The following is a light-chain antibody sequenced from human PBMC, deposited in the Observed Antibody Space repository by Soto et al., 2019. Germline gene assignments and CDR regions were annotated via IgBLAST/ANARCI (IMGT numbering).Light chain of an antibody. CDR3: SSYTTTSTLV. Sequence: QSVLTQPASVSGSPGQSITISCIGTSSDISAYNSVSWYQQHPGKAPKLIIYEVSSRPSGVSNRFSGSKSGNAASLTISGLQSEDEAVYYCSSYTTTSTLVFGGGTKLTVL. V-gene: IGLV2-14*01. J-gene: IGLJ2*01. CDR2: EVS. CDR1: SSDISAYNS.